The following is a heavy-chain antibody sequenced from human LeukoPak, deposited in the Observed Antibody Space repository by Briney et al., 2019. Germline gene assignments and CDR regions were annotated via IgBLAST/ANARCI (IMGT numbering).Heavy chain of an antibody. J-gene: IGHJ4*02. CDR3: ARRRIPDY. CDR1: GFTFSSYA. D-gene: IGHD2-15*01. V-gene: IGHV3-30-3*01. Sequence: GGSLRLSCAAPGFTFSSYAMHWVRQAPGKGLEWVAVISYDGSNKYYADSVKGRFTISRDNSKNTLYLQMNSLRAEDTAVYYCARRRIPDYWGQGTLVTVSS. CDR2: ISYDGSNK.